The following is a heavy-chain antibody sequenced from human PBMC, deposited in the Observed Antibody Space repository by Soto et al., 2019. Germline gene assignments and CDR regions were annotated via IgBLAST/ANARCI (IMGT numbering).Heavy chain of an antibody. V-gene: IGHV3-23*01. Sequence: EVQLLESGGGLVQTGGSLRLSCVGSGFTFSSYTMTWVRQAPGKGLEWVSGIKTTGETTYYAHPVKGRFTISRDNSRNTLYLQMDSLRAADTAIYYCAKTYGLGSYYKAGDWGQGTVVSVSS. J-gene: IGHJ4*02. CDR3: AKTYGLGSYYKAGD. D-gene: IGHD3-10*01. CDR2: IKTTGETT. CDR1: GFTFSSYT.